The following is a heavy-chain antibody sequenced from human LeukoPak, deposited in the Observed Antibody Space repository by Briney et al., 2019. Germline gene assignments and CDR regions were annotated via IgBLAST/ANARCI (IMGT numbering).Heavy chain of an antibody. J-gene: IGHJ5*02. D-gene: IGHD4-11*01. CDR2: IYYSGST. V-gene: IGHV4-59*01. CDR1: GGSISTYY. Sequence: SETLSLTCSVSGGSISTYYWSWIRQPPGKGLEWIGNIYYSGSTNYNPSLKSRVTISADTSKNQFSLKLSSVTAADTAVYYCARDAVYADSNKNWFDPWGQGTLVTVSS. CDR3: ARDAVYADSNKNWFDP.